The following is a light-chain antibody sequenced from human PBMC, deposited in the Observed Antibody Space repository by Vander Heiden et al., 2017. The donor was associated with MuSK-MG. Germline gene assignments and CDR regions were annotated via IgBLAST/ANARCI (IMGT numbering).Light chain of an antibody. V-gene: IGKV3-15*01. Sequence: DIVMTQSPATLSVSPGERATLSCRASQSVSRNLAWYQQKPGQAPRLLIYGASTRATGIPARFSGSGSGTEFTLTISSLQSEDFAVYYCQQYNNWPLYTFGQGTKLEIK. CDR2: GAS. J-gene: IGKJ2*01. CDR3: QQYNNWPLYT. CDR1: QSVSRN.